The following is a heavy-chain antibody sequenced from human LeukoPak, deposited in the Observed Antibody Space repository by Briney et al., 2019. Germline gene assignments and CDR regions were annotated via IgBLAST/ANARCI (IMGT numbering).Heavy chain of an antibody. CDR3: ARGRCSGGSCYPGWFDP. J-gene: IGHJ5*02. Sequence: ASVKVSCKASGYTFTSYGISWVRQAPGQGLEWMGWISAYNGNTNYAQKLQGRVTMTTDTSTSTAYMELRSLRSDDTAVYYCARGRCSGGSCYPGWFDPWGQGTLVTVSS. CDR1: GYTFTSYG. V-gene: IGHV1-18*01. D-gene: IGHD2-15*01. CDR2: ISAYNGNT.